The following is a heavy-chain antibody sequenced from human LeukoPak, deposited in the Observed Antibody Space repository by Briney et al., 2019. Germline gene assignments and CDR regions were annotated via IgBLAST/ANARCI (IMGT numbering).Heavy chain of an antibody. CDR3: ARGLNCSSTSCYYYYYYMDV. V-gene: IGHV3-21*01. D-gene: IGHD2-2*01. Sequence: NPGGSLRLSCAASGFTFSSYSMNWVRQAPGKGLEWVSSISSSSSYIYYADSVKGRFTISRDNAKNSLYLKMNSLRAEDTAVYYCARGLNCSSTSCYYYYYYMDVWGKGTTVTVSS. CDR1: GFTFSSYS. J-gene: IGHJ6*03. CDR2: ISSSSSYI.